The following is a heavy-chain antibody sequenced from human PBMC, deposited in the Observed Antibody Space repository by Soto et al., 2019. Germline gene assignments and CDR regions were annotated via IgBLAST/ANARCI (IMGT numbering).Heavy chain of an antibody. CDR2: ISAYNGNT. CDR1: CYTFTSYG. CDR3: ARGVIVATTFVDY. V-gene: IGHV1-18*01. D-gene: IGHD5-12*01. Sequence: SVKVSAKAPCYTFTSYGISWVRGAPGQGLEWMGWISAYNGNTNYAQKLQGRVTMTTDTSTSTAYMELRSLRSDDTAVYYCARGVIVATTFVDYWGQGTLVSVSS. J-gene: IGHJ4*02.